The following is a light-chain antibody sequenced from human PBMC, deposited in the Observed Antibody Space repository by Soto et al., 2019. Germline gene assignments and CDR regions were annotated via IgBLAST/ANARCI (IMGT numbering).Light chain of an antibody. CDR1: QDISSW. V-gene: IGKV1-12*01. CDR3: QQANSFPRT. J-gene: IGKJ1*01. Sequence: DIQMNQSPSSVSASLGDRVTITCRASQDISSWLAWYQQKPGKAPKLLIYAASNLQNGVPSRFSGSGLGTDFTLTISSLQPEDFAAYYCQQANSFPRTLGQGTKVEIK. CDR2: AAS.